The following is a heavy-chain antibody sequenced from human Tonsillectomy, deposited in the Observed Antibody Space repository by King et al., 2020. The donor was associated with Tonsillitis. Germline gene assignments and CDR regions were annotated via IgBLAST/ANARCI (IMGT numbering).Heavy chain of an antibody. D-gene: IGHD6-13*01. CDR2: IYYRGST. CDR1: GGSISSYY. J-gene: IGHJ4*02. CDR3: ARAGVAAAGIDY. Sequence: VQLVESGPGLVKPSETLSLTCTVSGGSISSYYWSWIRQPPGKGLEWIGYIYYRGSTNYNPSLKSRVTISVDTSKNQFSLKLSSVTAADTAVYYCARAGVAAAGIDYWGQGTLVTVSS. V-gene: IGHV4-59*01.